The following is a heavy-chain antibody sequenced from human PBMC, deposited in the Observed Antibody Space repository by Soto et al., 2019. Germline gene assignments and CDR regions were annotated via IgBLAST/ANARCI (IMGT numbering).Heavy chain of an antibody. CDR2: ISYDGSNK. CDR1: GFTFSSYS. D-gene: IGHD1-26*01. V-gene: IGHV3-30*04. J-gene: IGHJ4*02. Sequence: PGGSLRLSCAASGFTFSSYSMHWVRQAPGKGLEWVGVISYDGSNKYYADSVKGRFTISRDNSMNTLYLQMNSLRAEDTAVYYCARVQRMWELRAFAYWGQGTLVTVSS. CDR3: ARVQRMWELRAFAY.